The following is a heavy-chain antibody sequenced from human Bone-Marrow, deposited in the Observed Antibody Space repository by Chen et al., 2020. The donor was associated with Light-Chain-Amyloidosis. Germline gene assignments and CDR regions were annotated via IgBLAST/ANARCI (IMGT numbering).Heavy chain of an antibody. CDR3: ARVGFYNWNVHNAFDI. CDR2: ISSSGSTI. CDR1: GFTFSSYE. D-gene: IGHD1-1*01. J-gene: IGHJ3*02. Sequence: EVPLVESGGGLVKPGGSLRLSCAASGFTFSSYEMNWVRQAPGKGLEWVSYISSSGSTIYYADSVKGRFTISRDNAKNSLYLQMNSLRAEDTAVYYCARVGFYNWNVHNAFDIWGQGTMVTVSS. V-gene: IGHV3-48*03.